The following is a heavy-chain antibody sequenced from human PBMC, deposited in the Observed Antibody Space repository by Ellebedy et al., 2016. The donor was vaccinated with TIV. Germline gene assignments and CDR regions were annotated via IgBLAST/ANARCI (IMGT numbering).Heavy chain of an antibody. Sequence: SETLSLTCTVPGGSISSYYWSWIRQPPGKGLEWIGFIYYSGRTNYNPSFKSRVIMSVDTSKNQFSLKLTSVTAADTAVYYCATTRGDYYDSSAAQGWFDPWGPGTLVTVSS. V-gene: IGHV4-59*08. CDR1: GGSISSYY. D-gene: IGHD3-22*01. CDR2: IYYSGRT. CDR3: ATTRGDYYDSSAAQGWFDP. J-gene: IGHJ5*02.